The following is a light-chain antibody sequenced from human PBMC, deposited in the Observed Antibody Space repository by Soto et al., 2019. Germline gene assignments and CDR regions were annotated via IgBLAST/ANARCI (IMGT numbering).Light chain of an antibody. J-gene: IGKJ1*01. CDR2: GAS. CDR3: QQYGSSLGWT. V-gene: IGKV3-20*01. Sequence: EIVLTQSPGTLSLSPWERATLSCRASQSVSSSYLAWYQQKPGQAPRLLIYGASSRATGIPDRFSGSGSGTDFTLTISRLEPEDFAVYYCQQYGSSLGWTFGQGTKVDIK. CDR1: QSVSSSY.